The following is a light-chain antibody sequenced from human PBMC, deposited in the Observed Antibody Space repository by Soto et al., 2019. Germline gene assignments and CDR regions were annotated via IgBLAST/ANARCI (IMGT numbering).Light chain of an antibody. V-gene: IGLV2-11*01. CDR2: DVS. CDR1: SSDVGGYNY. Sequence: QSALTQPRSVYGSPGQSVTISCTGTSSDVGGYNYVSWYQQHPGKAPKLMIYDVSKRPSGVPDRFSGSKSGNTASLTISGLQAEDEADYYCCSYAGSYTVFGGGTKVTVL. J-gene: IGLJ2*01. CDR3: CSYAGSYTV.